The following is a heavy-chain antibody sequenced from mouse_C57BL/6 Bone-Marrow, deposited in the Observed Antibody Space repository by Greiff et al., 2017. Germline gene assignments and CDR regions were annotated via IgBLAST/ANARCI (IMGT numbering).Heavy chain of an antibody. CDR1: GYTFTSYW. V-gene: IGHV1-69*01. D-gene: IGHD2-9*01. Sequence: QVQLQQPGAELVMPGASVKLSCKASGYTFTSYWMHWVKQRPGQGLEWIGEIDPSDSYTNYNQKFKGKSTLPVDKSSSTAYMQLSSLTSEDSAVXYCARSRALRWLRQGEDALDDWGQGTSVTVSS. J-gene: IGHJ4*01. CDR3: ARSRALRWLRQGEDALDD. CDR2: IDPSDSYT.